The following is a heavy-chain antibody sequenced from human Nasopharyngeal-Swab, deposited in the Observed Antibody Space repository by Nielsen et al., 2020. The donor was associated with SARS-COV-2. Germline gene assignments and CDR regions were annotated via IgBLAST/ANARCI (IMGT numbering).Heavy chain of an antibody. CDR2: INPNSGGT. CDR3: AREIGEDGDLDY. V-gene: IGHV1-2*06. J-gene: IGHJ4*02. Sequence: ASVKVSCKASGYTFTGYYMHWVRQAPGQGLEWMGRINPNSGGTNYAQKFQGRVTMTRDTSISTAYMELSRLRSDDTAVYYCAREIGEDGDLDYWGQGTLVTVSS. D-gene: IGHD3-10*01. CDR1: GYTFTGYY.